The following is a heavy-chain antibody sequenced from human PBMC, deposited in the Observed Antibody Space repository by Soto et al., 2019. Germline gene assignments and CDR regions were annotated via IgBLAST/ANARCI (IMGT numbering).Heavy chain of an antibody. CDR3: ARDLSGIAAAARFDY. CDR1: GYTFTSYG. CDR2: ISAYNGNT. V-gene: IGHV1-18*01. J-gene: IGHJ4*02. Sequence: ASVKVSCKASGYTFTSYGISWVRQAPGQGLEWMGWISAYNGNTNYAQKLQGRVTMTTDTSTSTAYMELRSLRSDDTAVYYCARDLSGIAAAARFDYWGQGTLVTVSS. D-gene: IGHD6-13*01.